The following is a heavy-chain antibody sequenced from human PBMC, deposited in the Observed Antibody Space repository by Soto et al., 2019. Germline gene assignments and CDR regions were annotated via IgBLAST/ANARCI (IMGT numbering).Heavy chain of an antibody. CDR3: ARWHYDSSGYPECLDY. CDR1: GGSISSSNW. D-gene: IGHD3-22*01. CDR2: IYHSGST. V-gene: IGHV4-4*02. Sequence: QVQLQESGPGLVKPSGTLSLTCAVSGGSISSSNWWSWVRQPPGKGLEWIGEIYHSGSTNYNPSLKRRVTISVDKSKNQFSLKLSSVTAADTAVYYCARWHYDSSGYPECLDYWGQGTLVTVSS. J-gene: IGHJ4*02.